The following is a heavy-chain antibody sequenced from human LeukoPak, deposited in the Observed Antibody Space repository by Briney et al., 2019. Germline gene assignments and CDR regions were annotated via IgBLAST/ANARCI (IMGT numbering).Heavy chain of an antibody. D-gene: IGHD6-19*01. CDR3: AKELDVIAVPPTTYYFHY. V-gene: IGHV3-30*02. CDR2: IQYDGSIT. J-gene: IGHJ4*02. CDR1: RFTFSSYG. Sequence: PGGSLRLSCAASRFTFSSYGTHWVRQAPGKGLEWLAFIQYDGSITLYADSVKGRFTISRDNSKNTLYLQMNSLRVEDTAPYSCAKELDVIAVPPTTYYFHYWGQGTLVTVSS.